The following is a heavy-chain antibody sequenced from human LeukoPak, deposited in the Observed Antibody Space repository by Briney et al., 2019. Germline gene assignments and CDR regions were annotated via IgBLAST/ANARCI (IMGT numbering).Heavy chain of an antibody. Sequence: GGPLRLSCAASGFTFTNYATTWGRQAPGKGLEWGSGISEGVGNTYYADSVKGRFTISRDHSKNTLYLQMNSLRAEDTALYYCAKREKGTTGRFFDYWGQGTLVTVSS. J-gene: IGHJ4*02. CDR2: ISEGVGNT. D-gene: IGHD4-17*01. CDR1: GFTFTNYA. V-gene: IGHV3-23*01. CDR3: AKREKGTTGRFFDY.